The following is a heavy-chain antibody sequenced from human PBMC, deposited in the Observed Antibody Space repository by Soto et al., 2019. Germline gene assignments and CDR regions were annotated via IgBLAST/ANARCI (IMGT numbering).Heavy chain of an antibody. J-gene: IGHJ6*02. Sequence: GGSLRLSCAASGFTFSSYWMSWVRQAPGKGLEWVANIKQDGSEKYYVDSVKGRFTISRDNAKNSLYLQMNSLRAEDTAVYYCARDPNPYYDFWSGYSGPYYYYGMDVWGQGTTVTVSS. D-gene: IGHD3-3*01. V-gene: IGHV3-7*05. CDR2: IKQDGSEK. CDR3: ARDPNPYYDFWSGYSGPYYYYGMDV. CDR1: GFTFSSYW.